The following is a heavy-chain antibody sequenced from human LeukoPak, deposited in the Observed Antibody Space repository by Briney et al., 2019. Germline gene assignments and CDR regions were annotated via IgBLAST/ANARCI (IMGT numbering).Heavy chain of an antibody. V-gene: IGHV4-39*01. Sequence: SETLSLTCTVSGGSISSGSYYWGWIRQPPGKGLEWIGRVYHSGSTYYNPSLKSRVTISLDTSKNQFSLKLNSVTAADTAVYYCARVSYYYYMDVWGKGTTVTVSS. CDR2: VYHSGST. J-gene: IGHJ6*03. CDR3: ARVSYYYYMDV. CDR1: GGSISSGSYY.